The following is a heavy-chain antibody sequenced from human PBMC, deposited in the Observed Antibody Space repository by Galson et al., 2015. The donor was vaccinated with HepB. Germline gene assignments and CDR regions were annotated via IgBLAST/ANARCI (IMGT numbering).Heavy chain of an antibody. CDR3: AREEGDGYLVDY. V-gene: IGHV3-74*01. D-gene: IGHD5-24*01. CDR2: INSDGSST. J-gene: IGHJ4*02. Sequence: SLRLSCAASGFTFSSYWMHWVRQAPGKGLVWVSRINSDGSSTSYADSVKGRFTISRDNAKNTLYLQMNSLRAEDTAVYYCAREEGDGYLVDYWGQGTLVTVSS. CDR1: GFTFSSYW.